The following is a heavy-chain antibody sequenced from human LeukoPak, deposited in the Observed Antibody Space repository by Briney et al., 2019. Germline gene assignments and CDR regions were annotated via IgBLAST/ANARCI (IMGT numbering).Heavy chain of an antibody. J-gene: IGHJ3*02. D-gene: IGHD1-26*01. CDR3: ATGAVGSYYDRNAFDI. V-gene: IGHV1-24*01. Sequence: GASVKVSCKVSGYTLTELSMHWVRQAPGKGLEWMGGFDPEDGETIYAQKFQGIVTMTEDTSTDTAYMELSSLRSEDTAVYYCATGAVGSYYDRNAFDIWGQGTMVTVSS. CDR1: GYTLTELS. CDR2: FDPEDGET.